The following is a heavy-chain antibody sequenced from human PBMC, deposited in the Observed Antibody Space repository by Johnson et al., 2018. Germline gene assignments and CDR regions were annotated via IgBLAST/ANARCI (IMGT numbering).Heavy chain of an antibody. CDR1: GFTFTDYY. CDR2: ISSSGNSI. D-gene: IGHD4-23*01. V-gene: IGHV3-11*01. CDR3: AGDYGGNDAFDI. J-gene: IGHJ3*02. Sequence: QVQLVESGGGLVKPGGSLRLSCAASGFTFTDYYMSWIRQAPGKGLECVSYISSSGNSIHYADSVKGRFTISRDNAKNSLYLQMNSLRAEDTAVYYCAGDYGGNDAFDIWGQGTMVTVSS.